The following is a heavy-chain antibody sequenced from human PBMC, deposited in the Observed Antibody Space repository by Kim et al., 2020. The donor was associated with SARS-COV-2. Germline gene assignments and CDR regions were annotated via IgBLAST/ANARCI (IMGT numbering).Heavy chain of an antibody. Sequence: GGSLRLSCAASGFTVSSNYMSWVRQAPGKGLEWVSVIYSGGSTYYADSVKGRFTISRDNSKNTLYLQMNSLRAEDTAVYYCASGHLRYFDWTPPGYWGQGTLVTVSS. V-gene: IGHV3-53*01. J-gene: IGHJ4*02. CDR2: IYSGGST. CDR1: GFTVSSNY. CDR3: ASGHLRYFDWTPPGY. D-gene: IGHD3-9*01.